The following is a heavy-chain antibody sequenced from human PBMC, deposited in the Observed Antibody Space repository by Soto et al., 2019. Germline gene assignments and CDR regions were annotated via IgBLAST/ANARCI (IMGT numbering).Heavy chain of an antibody. CDR1: GGSITRNNHY. J-gene: IGHJ4*02. V-gene: IGHV4-39*01. CDR2: ILYSGST. Sequence: SETLSLTCIVSGGSITRNNHYWGWIRQSPGKGLEWIGSILYSGSTNYNPSLRSRVTLSVETSKNQFSLKMSSVTAADTALYYCARLGSSGWYQGSYFDYWGQGTLVTVSS. CDR3: ARLGSSGWYQGSYFDY. D-gene: IGHD6-19*01.